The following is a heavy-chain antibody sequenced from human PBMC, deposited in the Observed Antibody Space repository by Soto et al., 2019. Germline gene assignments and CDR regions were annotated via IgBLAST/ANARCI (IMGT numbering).Heavy chain of an antibody. CDR1: GFTFGSYS. Sequence: EVQLVESGGGLVQPGGSLRLSCAASGFTFGSYSMNWVRQAPGKGLEWVSYISSSSSTIYYPDSVEGRFTITRDNAKNSLYLQMTSLRAEDTAVYYCAKDGGYSYGPYDYWGQGTLVTVSS. CDR2: ISSSSSTI. CDR3: AKDGGYSYGPYDY. J-gene: IGHJ4*02. D-gene: IGHD5-18*01. V-gene: IGHV3-48*01.